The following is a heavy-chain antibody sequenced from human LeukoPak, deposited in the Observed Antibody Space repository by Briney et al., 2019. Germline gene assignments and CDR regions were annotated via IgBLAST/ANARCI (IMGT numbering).Heavy chain of an antibody. Sequence: PGGSLRLSCAASGFTFSSYAMSWVRQAPGKGLEWVSAISGSGGSTYYADSVKGRFTISRDNSKNTLYLQMNSLRAEDTAVYYCAKDGSMSIAASRVYYCGMDVWGQGTTVTVSS. J-gene: IGHJ6*02. CDR3: AKDGSMSIAASRVYYCGMDV. V-gene: IGHV3-23*01. CDR2: ISGSGGST. D-gene: IGHD6-6*01. CDR1: GFTFSSYA.